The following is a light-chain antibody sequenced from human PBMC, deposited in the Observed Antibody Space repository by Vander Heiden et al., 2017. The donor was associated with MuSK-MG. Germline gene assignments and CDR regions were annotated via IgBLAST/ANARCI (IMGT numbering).Light chain of an antibody. V-gene: IGKV1-5*03. CDR3: QQYNSYRT. Sequence: RVTIPRRASQIISSWLASYQQKAGKAPKRLICKASSLESGVPSRFSGSGSGTEFTIPTSSLQPDAFATYYCQQYNSYRTFGQGTKVEIK. CDR2: KAS. CDR1: QIISSW. J-gene: IGKJ1*01.